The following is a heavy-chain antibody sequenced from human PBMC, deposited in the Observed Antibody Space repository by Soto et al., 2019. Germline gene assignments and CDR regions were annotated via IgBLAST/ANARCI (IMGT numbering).Heavy chain of an antibody. CDR3: ASGYCTNGVCPNWFDP. V-gene: IGHV1-45*02. CDR2: ITPFNGNT. CDR1: GYTFTYRY. D-gene: IGHD2-8*01. Sequence: SVKVSCKASGYTFTYRYLHWVRQAPGQALEWMGWITPFNGNTNYAQKFQDRVTITRDRSMSTAYMELSSLRSEDTAMYYCASGYCTNGVCPNWFDPWGQGTLVTVSS. J-gene: IGHJ5*02.